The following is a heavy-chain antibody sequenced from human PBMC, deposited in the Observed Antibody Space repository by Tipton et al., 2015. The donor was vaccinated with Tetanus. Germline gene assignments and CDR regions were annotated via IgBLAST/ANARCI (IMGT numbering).Heavy chain of an antibody. D-gene: IGHD1-26*01. V-gene: IGHV4-31*03. Sequence: TLSLTCTVSGGSISSGGYYWSWIRQHPGKGLEWIGEIYNSGSNYYNPSLKSRVTILVDTTKNQFSLKLKSVTAADTAVYYCARDQARGARGWNYFDYWGQGSLVTVSS. CDR3: ARDQARGARGWNYFDY. CDR2: IYNSGSN. CDR1: GGSISSGGYY. J-gene: IGHJ4*02.